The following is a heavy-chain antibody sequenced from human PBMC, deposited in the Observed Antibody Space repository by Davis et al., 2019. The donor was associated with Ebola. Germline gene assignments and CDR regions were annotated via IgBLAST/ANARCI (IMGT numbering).Heavy chain of an antibody. CDR3: ARDLVGLQYGMDV. J-gene: IGHJ6*02. D-gene: IGHD2-15*01. V-gene: IGHV3-7*01. CDR1: GFTFDTYV. CDR2: INEDGSKT. Sequence: GESLKISCATSGFTFDTYVMHWVRQAPGKGLEWVANINEDGSKTYHVDSVKGRFTISRDNAQNSVYLQMNSLRDEDTAVYYCARDLVGLQYGMDVWGQGTTVTVSS.